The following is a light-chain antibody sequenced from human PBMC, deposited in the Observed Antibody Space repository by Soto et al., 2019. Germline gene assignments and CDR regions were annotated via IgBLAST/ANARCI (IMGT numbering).Light chain of an antibody. CDR3: SSYAGPYTCVN. V-gene: IGLV2-11*01. Sequence: QSVLTQPRSVSGSPGQSVTISCTGTSSDVGGYNYVSWYQQHPDTAPKLLIYDVTKRPSGVPDRFSGSKSGNTASLTISGLHADDEADYFCSSYAGPYTCVNFGGGTQLTVL. J-gene: IGLJ2*01. CDR1: SSDVGGYNY. CDR2: DVT.